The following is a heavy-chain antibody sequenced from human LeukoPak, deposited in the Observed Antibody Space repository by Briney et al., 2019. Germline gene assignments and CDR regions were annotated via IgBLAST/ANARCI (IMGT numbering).Heavy chain of an antibody. CDR3: AKSKEDCCGSFDP. V-gene: IGHV3-23*01. CDR1: GFLFRNYE. Sequence: GGSLRLSCEASGFLFRNYEMKWVRQAPGKGLEWVSAISGSATTYYADSVRGRFIISRDNSKNTLYLQMSSLRAEDTAVYYCAKSKEDCCGSFDPWGQGTLVTVSS. D-gene: IGHD2-15*01. CDR2: ISGSATT. J-gene: IGHJ5*02.